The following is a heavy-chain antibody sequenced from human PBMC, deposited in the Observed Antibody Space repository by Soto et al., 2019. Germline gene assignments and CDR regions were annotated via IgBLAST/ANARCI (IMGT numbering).Heavy chain of an antibody. CDR3: TTLPPQNYLGSPG. J-gene: IGHJ6*02. D-gene: IGHD3-10*01. V-gene: IGHV3-15*07. Sequence: EVQLVESGGVLVKPGGSLRLSCAASGFTFTKAWMNWVRQAPGKGLEWVGRIKSKTDGVTVDYAAPVKCSFTISRDDSENPLYLQIKSLKIEDTAVYYCTTLPPQNYLGSPGWGQVTTVTVS. CDR2: IKSKTDGVTV. CDR1: GFTFTKAW.